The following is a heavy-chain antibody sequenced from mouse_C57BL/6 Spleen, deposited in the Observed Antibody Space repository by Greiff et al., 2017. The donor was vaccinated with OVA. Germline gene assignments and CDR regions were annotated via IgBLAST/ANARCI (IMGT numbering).Heavy chain of an antibody. V-gene: IGHV3-1*01. J-gene: IGHJ1*03. Sequence: EVMLVESGPGMVKPSQSLSLTCTVTGYSITSGYDWHWIRHFPGNKLEWMGYISYSGSTNYNPSLKSRISITHDTSKNHFFLKLNSVSTEDTATYYCAREAPTVVAPGYFDVWGTGTTVTVSS. CDR1: GYSITSGYD. CDR3: AREAPTVVAPGYFDV. D-gene: IGHD1-1*01. CDR2: ISYSGST.